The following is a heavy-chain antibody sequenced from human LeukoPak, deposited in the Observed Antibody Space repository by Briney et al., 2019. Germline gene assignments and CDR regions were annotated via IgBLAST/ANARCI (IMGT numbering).Heavy chain of an antibody. Sequence: PSQTLSLTCTVSGGSISSGGYYWSWIRQHPGKGLEWIGYIYYSGSTCYNPSLKSRVTISVDTSKNQFYLKLSSVTAADTAVYYCARESKDYGDYGRRGYYMDVWGKGTTVTVSS. CDR2: IYYSGST. CDR3: ARESKDYGDYGRRGYYMDV. D-gene: IGHD4-17*01. CDR1: GGSISSGGYY. J-gene: IGHJ6*03. V-gene: IGHV4-31*03.